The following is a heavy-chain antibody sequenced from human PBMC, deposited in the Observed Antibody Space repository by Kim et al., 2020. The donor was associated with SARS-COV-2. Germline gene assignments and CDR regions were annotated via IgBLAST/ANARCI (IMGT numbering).Heavy chain of an antibody. CDR3: ARGPKKYYYDSSGYYY. V-gene: IGHV3-30-3*01. Sequence: GGSLRLSCAASGFTFSSYAMHWVRQAPGKGLEWVAVISYDGSNKYYADSVKDRFTISRDNSKNTLYLQMNSLRAEDTAVYYCARGPKKYYYDSSGYYY. CDR1: GFTFSSYA. J-gene: IGHJ6*01. D-gene: IGHD3-22*01. CDR2: ISYDGSNK.